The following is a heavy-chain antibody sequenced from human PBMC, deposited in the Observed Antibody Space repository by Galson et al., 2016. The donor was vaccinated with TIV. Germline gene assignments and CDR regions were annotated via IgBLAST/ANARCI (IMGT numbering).Heavy chain of an antibody. Sequence: SVKVSCKASGYNFIGYHVHWVRQAPGQGLEWMGWIKPNRGDTNVAQKFRGRVTMTRDTSITTAYLELSGLRSDDTAVYYCAREFGVLAGNYLPKDFDYWGQGTLVTVSS. D-gene: IGHD6-19*01. V-gene: IGHV1-2*02. CDR2: IKPNRGDT. CDR1: GYNFIGYH. J-gene: IGHJ4*02. CDR3: AREFGVLAGNYLPKDFDY.